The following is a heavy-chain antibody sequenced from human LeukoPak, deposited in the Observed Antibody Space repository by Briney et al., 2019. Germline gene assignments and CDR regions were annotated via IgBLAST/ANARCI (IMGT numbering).Heavy chain of an antibody. D-gene: IGHD3-10*01. CDR2: IYSGGST. CDR3: ASMVRGASLDY. CDR1: GFTVSSNY. V-gene: IGHV3-53*01. Sequence: GGSLRLSCAASGFTVSSNYMSWVRQAPGKGLEWVSVIYSGGSTYYADSVKGRFTISRDNSKNTLYLQMNSLRAEDTAVYYCASMVRGASLDYWGQGTLVTVSS. J-gene: IGHJ4*02.